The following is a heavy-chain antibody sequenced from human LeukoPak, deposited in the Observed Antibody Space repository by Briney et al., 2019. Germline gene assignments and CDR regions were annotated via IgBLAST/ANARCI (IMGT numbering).Heavy chain of an antibody. V-gene: IGHV3-74*03. CDR3: AKVGDRGYSYGSNFDY. CDR1: GFTFSSYW. D-gene: IGHD5-18*01. J-gene: IGHJ4*02. CDR2: VNFDGSST. Sequence: PGGSLRLSCAASGFTFSSYWMHWVRQAPGKGLVWVSRVNFDGSSTKYADSVKGRFTISRDNAKNTLYLQMNSLRAEDTAVYYCAKVGDRGYSYGSNFDYWGQGTLVTVSS.